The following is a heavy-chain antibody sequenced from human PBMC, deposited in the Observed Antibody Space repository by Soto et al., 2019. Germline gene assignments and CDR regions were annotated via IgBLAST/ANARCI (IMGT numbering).Heavy chain of an antibody. CDR3: ATEDGGGDRHYSGLYV. CDR2: IHYSGSI. J-gene: IGHJ6*01. CDR1: GGSISTDHYH. V-gene: IGHV4-30-4*01. Sequence: QVQLQESGPGLVRPSQTLSLTCTVSGGSISTDHYHWTWIRQPPGKGLEWIGYIHYSGSIHFNPSLKSRGTISADTAKNLFSPKLSSVTAADTAVYFCATEDGGGDRHYSGLYVCGQETTVTVSS. D-gene: IGHD2-21*02.